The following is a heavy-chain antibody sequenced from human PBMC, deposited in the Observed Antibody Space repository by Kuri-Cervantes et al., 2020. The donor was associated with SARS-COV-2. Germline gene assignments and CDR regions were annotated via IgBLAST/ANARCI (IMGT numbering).Heavy chain of an antibody. J-gene: IGHJ6*02. CDR1: GFTFDDYA. V-gene: IGHV3-9*01. D-gene: IGHD6-6*01. Sequence: SLKISCAASGFTFDDYAMYWVRQAAGKGLECVSGISWNGGSIGYADSVRGRFTISRDNAKNSLYLQMYSLRTEDTAFYYCAKDIAVRPTPYYYYYGMDVWGQGTTVTVSS. CDR2: ISWNGGSI. CDR3: AKDIAVRPTPYYYYYGMDV.